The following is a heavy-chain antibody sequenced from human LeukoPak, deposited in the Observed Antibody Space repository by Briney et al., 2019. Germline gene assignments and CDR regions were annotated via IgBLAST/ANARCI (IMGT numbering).Heavy chain of an antibody. CDR1: GGSISSYY. CDR2: IYYSGST. J-gene: IGHJ6*03. Sequence: SETLSLTCTVSGGSISSYYWSWIRQPAGKGLEWIGYIYYSGSTNYNPSLKSRVTISVDTSKNQFSLKLSSVTAADTAVYYCARHYPYYYYMDVWGKGTTVTVSS. V-gene: IGHV4-59*01. CDR3: ARHYPYYYYMDV. D-gene: IGHD3-10*01.